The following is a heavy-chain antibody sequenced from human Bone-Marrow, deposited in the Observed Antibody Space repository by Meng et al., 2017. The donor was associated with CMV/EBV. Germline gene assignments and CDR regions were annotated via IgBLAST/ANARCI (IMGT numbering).Heavy chain of an antibody. CDR3: ARDSSKLDHFDY. Sequence: GGSLRLSCAASGFTFSSYWMHWVRQAPGKGLVWVSRINSDGSSTSYADSVKGRFTISRDNAKNSLYLQMNSLRAEDTAVYYCARDSSKLDHFDYWGQGTLVTVSS. V-gene: IGHV3-74*01. J-gene: IGHJ4*02. CDR1: GFTFSSYW. D-gene: IGHD1-1*01. CDR2: INSDGSST.